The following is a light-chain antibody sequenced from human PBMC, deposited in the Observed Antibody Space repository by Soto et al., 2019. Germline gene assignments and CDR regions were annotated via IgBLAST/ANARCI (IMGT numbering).Light chain of an antibody. CDR1: SSDVGGYKY. CDR3: SSYTSRSTRV. V-gene: IGLV2-14*01. CDR2: DVS. Sequence: QSVLTQPASVSGSPGQSITISCTGTSSDVGGYKYVSWYQQHPGEAPKLMIYDVSNRPSGVSNRFSGSKSGNTASLTISGLQDEDEADYYCSSYTSRSTRVFGTGTKLTVL. J-gene: IGLJ1*01.